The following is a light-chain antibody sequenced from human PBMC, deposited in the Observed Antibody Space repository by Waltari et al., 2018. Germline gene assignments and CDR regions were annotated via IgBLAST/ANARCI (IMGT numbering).Light chain of an antibody. V-gene: IGLV2-14*01. CDR3: CSFTSRSTWV. CDR2: DVR. J-gene: IGLJ3*02. CDR1: SSDAGGYHY. Sequence: QSALTQPASVSGSPGQSITISCTGTSSDAGGYHYVPWYQQHPGKVPKLLIFDVRNRPSGVSNRFSGSKSGNTASLTISGLQAEDESDYYCCSFTSRSTWVFGGGTKLTVL.